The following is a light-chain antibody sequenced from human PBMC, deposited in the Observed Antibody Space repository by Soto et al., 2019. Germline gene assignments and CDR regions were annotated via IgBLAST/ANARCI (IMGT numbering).Light chain of an antibody. V-gene: IGKV1-27*01. Sequence: DIQMTQSPSSVSASVGDRVTITCRASQSFSTYLAWYQQKPGKVPKLLISGISTLQSGVPSRFSGSGYGTEFTLTISSLQPDDFATYYCQHYNSYSEAFGQGTKVDIK. CDR2: GIS. J-gene: IGKJ1*01. CDR3: QHYNSYSEA. CDR1: QSFSTY.